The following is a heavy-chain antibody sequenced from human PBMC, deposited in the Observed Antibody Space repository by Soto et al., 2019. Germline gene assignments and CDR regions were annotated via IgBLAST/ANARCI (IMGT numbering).Heavy chain of an antibody. Sequence: GGSLRLSCAASGFTFSSYSMNWVRQAPGKGLEWVSSISSSSSYIYYADLVKGRFTITRDNAKNSLYLQMNSLRAEDTAVYYCAREIAARGSYYYYMDVWGKGTTVTVSS. CDR3: AREIAARGSYYYYMDV. V-gene: IGHV3-21*06. CDR1: GFTFSSYS. J-gene: IGHJ6*03. CDR2: ISSSSSYI. D-gene: IGHD6-6*01.